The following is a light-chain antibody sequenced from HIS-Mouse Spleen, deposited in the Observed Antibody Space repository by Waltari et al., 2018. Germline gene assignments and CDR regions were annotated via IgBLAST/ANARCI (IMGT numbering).Light chain of an antibody. CDR3: QQRNSYPFT. J-gene: IGKJ3*01. V-gene: IGKV1-9*01. CDR2: AAS. Sequence: DIQLTQSPSFLSASVGDRVTITCRASQGISSYLAWYQQKPGKAPKLLIYAASTLQSGVPSRFSGSGSGTEFTLTISSLQPEDFATYYCQQRNSYPFTFGPGTKVDIK. CDR1: QGISSY.